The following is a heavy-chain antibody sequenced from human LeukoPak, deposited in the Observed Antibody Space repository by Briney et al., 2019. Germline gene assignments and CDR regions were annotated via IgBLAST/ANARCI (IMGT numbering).Heavy chain of an antibody. CDR2: IYYSGTT. V-gene: IGHV4-59*01. CDR3: ARGGGGGAAGY. J-gene: IGHJ4*02. Sequence: PSETLSLTCTVSGGSITYYYWSWIRQPPGKGLEWIGYIYYSGTTNYNTSLKSRVTISLDTSKSQFSLKLSSVTAADTAVYYCARGGGGGAAGYWGQGTLVTVSS. CDR1: GGSITYYY. D-gene: IGHD1-26*01.